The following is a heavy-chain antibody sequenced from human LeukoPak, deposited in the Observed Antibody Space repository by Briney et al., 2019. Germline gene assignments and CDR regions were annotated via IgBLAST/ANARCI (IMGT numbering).Heavy chain of an antibody. CDR2: IIPIFGTA. J-gene: IGHJ4*02. CDR3: ARSYCSSTSCYPFDY. CDR1: RGTLSSYA. Sequence: GASVKVSCKASRGTLSSYAMSWVRQAPGQGLEWMGGIIPIFGTANYARKFQCRVTITADESTSTAYMELSSLRSEDTAVYYCARSYCSSTSCYPFDYWGQGTLVTVSS. V-gene: IGHV1-69*13. D-gene: IGHD2-2*01.